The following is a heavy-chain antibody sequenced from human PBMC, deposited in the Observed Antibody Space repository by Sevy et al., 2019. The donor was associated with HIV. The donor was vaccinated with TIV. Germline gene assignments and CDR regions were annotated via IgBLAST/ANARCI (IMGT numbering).Heavy chain of an antibody. J-gene: IGHJ6*02. CDR1: GDSFSGYY. CDR2: VTHIGIT. CDR3: ARTPVMRGVSHHYYGMDV. Sequence: SETLSLTCAVYGDSFSGYYWSWIRQSPGKGLEWIGEVTHIGITKYNPSLKSRVTISVDRSKNQFSLRLSSVSAADTAVYYCARTPVMRGVSHHYYGMDVWGQGTTVTVSS. V-gene: IGHV4-34*01. D-gene: IGHD3-10*01.